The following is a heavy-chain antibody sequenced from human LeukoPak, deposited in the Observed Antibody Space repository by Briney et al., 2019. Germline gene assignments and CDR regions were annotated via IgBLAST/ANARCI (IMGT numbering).Heavy chain of an antibody. D-gene: IGHD6-19*01. J-gene: IGHJ4*02. Sequence: GGSLRLSCVASGFTFSSYGMHWVRQAPGKGLEWVAVISYDGSDNYYADSLKGRFTISRDNSMNTLYLQMNSLRAEDTAVYYCARDHHSSGWYYFDYWGQGTQVAVSS. CDR3: ARDHHSSGWYYFDY. CDR1: GFTFSSYG. V-gene: IGHV3-30*03. CDR2: ISYDGSDN.